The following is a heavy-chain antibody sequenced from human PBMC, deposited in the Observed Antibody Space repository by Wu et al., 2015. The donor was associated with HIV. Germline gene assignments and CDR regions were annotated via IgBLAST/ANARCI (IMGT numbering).Heavy chain of an antibody. D-gene: IGHD2-15*01. CDR1: GGTFSSYA. CDR2: IIPIFGTA. CDR3: VSLGYCSGGSCYHNWFDP. J-gene: IGHJ5*02. Sequence: QVQLVQSGAEVKKPGSSVKVSCKASGGTFSSYAISWVRQAPGQGLEWMGRIIPIFGTANYAQKFQGRVTITADESTSTAYMELSSLRSEDTAVYYCVSLGYCSGGSCYHNWFDPVGPREPWSPSP. V-gene: IGHV1-69*13.